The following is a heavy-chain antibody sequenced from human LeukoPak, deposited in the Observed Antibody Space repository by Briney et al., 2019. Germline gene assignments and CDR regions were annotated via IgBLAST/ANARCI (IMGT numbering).Heavy chain of an antibody. J-gene: IGHJ4*02. CDR1: GFTFDDYA. CDR2: ISWNSGSI. D-gene: IGHD3-10*01. V-gene: IGHV3-9*01. CDR3: ARDPHGSGSY. Sequence: GGSLRLSCAASGFTFDDYAMHWVRQAPGKGLEWVSGISWNSGSIGYADSVKGRFTISRDNAKNTLYLQINNLRDEDTAVYHCARDPHGSGSYWGQGTLVTVSS.